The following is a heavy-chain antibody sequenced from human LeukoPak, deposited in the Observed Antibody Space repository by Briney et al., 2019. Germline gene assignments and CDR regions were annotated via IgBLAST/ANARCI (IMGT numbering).Heavy chain of an antibody. D-gene: IGHD1-26*01. CDR2: IYTSGST. CDR3: ATIVEGRGNAFDI. J-gene: IGHJ3*02. V-gene: IGHV4-61*02. Sequence: SQTLSLTCTVSGGSISSGSYYWSWIRQPAGKGLEWIGRIYTSGSTNYNPSLKSRVTISVDTSKNQFSLKLSSVTAADTAVYYCATIVEGRGNAFDIWRQGTMVTVSS. CDR1: GGSISSGSYY.